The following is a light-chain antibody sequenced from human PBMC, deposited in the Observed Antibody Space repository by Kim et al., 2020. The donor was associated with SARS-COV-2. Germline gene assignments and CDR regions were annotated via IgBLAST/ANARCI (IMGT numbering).Light chain of an antibody. V-gene: IGLV1-51*01. Sequence: GQKVTISCSGSSSNMGNNYVSWYQQLPGTAPKLLIYDNNKRPSGIPDRFSGSKSGTSATLGITGLQTGDEADYYCGTWDSSLSAYVFGTGTKVTVL. CDR2: DNN. CDR3: GTWDSSLSAYV. J-gene: IGLJ1*01. CDR1: SSNMGNNY.